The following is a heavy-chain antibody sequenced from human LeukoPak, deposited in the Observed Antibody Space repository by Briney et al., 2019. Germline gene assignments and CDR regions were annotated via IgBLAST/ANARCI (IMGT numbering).Heavy chain of an antibody. V-gene: IGHV1-46*01. CDR3: ARAKEAAAGSYYYYYMDV. D-gene: IGHD6-13*01. Sequence: ASVKVSCKASGYTFTSYYMHWVRQAPGQGLEWMGIINPSGGSTSYAQKFQGRVTMTRDMSTSTVYMELSSLRSEDTAVYYCARAKEAAAGSYYYYYMDVWGKGTTVTVSS. CDR1: GYTFTSYY. CDR2: INPSGGST. J-gene: IGHJ6*03.